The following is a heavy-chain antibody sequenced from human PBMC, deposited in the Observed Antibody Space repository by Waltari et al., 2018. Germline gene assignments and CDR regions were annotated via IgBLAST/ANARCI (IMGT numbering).Heavy chain of an antibody. CDR1: GGSFSGYY. CDR2: INHSGST. J-gene: IGHJ6*02. D-gene: IGHD3-3*01. Sequence: QVQLQQWGAGLLKPSETLSLTCAVYGGSFSGYYWSWIRQPPGKGLEWIGEINHSGSTNYNPSLMSRVTISVDTSKNQFSLKRRSVTAADPAVYYCARGSIYDFWSVYSYGMDVWGQGTTVTVSS. V-gene: IGHV4-34*01. CDR3: ARGSIYDFWSVYSYGMDV.